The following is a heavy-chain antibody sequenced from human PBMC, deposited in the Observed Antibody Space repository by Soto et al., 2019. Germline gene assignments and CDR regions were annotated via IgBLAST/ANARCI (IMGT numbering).Heavy chain of an antibody. J-gene: IGHJ5*02. D-gene: IGHD6-13*01. V-gene: IGHV1-3*01. CDR2: INAGNGNT. Sequence: ASVKVSCKASGYTFTSYAMHWVRQAPGQRLEWMGWINAGNGNTKYSQKFQGRVTITRDTSASTAYMELSSLRSEDTAVYYCARDLGYSKVFDPWGQGTLVTVSS. CDR1: GYTFTSYA. CDR3: ARDLGYSKVFDP.